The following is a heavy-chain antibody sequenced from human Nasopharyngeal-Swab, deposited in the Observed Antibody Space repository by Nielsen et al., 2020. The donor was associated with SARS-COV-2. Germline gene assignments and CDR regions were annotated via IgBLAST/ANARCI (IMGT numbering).Heavy chain of an antibody. Sequence: WIRQPPGKGLEWVSVIYSGGSTYYADSVKGRFTISRDNSKTTLYLQMNSLRAEDTAVYYCARERGVAAAGTWFDPWGQGTLVTVSS. CDR2: IYSGGST. D-gene: IGHD6-13*01. V-gene: IGHV3-53*01. CDR3: ARERGVAAAGTWFDP. J-gene: IGHJ5*02.